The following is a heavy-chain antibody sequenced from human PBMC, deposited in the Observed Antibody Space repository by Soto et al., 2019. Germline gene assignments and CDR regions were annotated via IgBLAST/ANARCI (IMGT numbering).Heavy chain of an antibody. CDR3: ASHRAGIGNSGYGY. Sequence: QVQLVQSGAEVKKPGASVKVSCKASGYTFTSYGISWVRQAPGQGLEWMGWISAYNGNTNYAQKLQGRVTMTTDTSTSTAYMEVRSLRSDDTAVYYCASHRAGIGNSGYGYWGQGTLVTVSS. CDR1: GYTFTSYG. V-gene: IGHV1-18*01. D-gene: IGHD5-12*01. CDR2: ISAYNGNT. J-gene: IGHJ4*02.